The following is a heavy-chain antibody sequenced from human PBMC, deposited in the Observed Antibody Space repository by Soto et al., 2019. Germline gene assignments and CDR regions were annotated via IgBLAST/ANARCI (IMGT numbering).Heavy chain of an antibody. CDR3: ARHRRETGTYAQPLDS. J-gene: IGHJ4*02. D-gene: IGHD1-1*01. Sequence: VESLKISCKGSGYSFTSYWIGWVRQMPGKGLEWMGIIYPGDSDTRYSPSFQGQVTISADKSISTAYLQWSSLKASDTAMYYCARHRRETGTYAQPLDSWGQGTLVTVSS. CDR1: GYSFTSYW. CDR2: IYPGDSDT. V-gene: IGHV5-51*01.